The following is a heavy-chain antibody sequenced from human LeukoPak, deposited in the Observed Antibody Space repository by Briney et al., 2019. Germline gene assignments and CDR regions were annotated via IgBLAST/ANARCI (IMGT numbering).Heavy chain of an antibody. D-gene: IGHD2-8*01. J-gene: IGHJ4*02. Sequence: GGSLRLSCAASGITLSNYWIHWVRQAPGKGLVWVSRISYDGHNTNYADSVKGRFTISRDNAKNALYLQMNRLRVEDTAVYYCGILTLSPGWGQGTLVTVSS. V-gene: IGHV3-74*01. CDR2: ISYDGHNT. CDR3: GILTLSPG. CDR1: GITLSNYW.